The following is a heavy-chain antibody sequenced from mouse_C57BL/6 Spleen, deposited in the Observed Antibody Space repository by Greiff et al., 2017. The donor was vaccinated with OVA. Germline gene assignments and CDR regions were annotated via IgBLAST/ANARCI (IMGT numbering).Heavy chain of an antibody. J-gene: IGHJ1*03. Sequence: VQLVESGPELVKPGASVKISCKASGYSFTSYYIHWVKQRPGQGLEWIGWIYPGSGNTKYNEKFKGKATLTADTSSSTAYMQLSSLTSEDSAVYYCATRGDYGSSYWYFDVWGTGTTVTVSS. CDR1: GYSFTSYY. V-gene: IGHV1-66*01. CDR3: ATRGDYGSSYWYFDV. D-gene: IGHD1-1*01. CDR2: IYPGSGNT.